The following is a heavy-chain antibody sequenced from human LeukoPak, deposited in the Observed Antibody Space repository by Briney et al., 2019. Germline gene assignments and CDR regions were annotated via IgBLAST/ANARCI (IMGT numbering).Heavy chain of an antibody. D-gene: IGHD1-14*01. J-gene: IGHJ4*02. V-gene: IGHV1-46*01. CDR2: INPSGGST. Sequence: GASVTVSCKASGYTFSSYYMHWVRQAPGQGLEWMGLINPSGGSTTYAQKFQGRVTVTSDTSTSTGYMELSSLRSEDTAVYYCARQSVRPGASPLFDYWGQGTLVTVSS. CDR1: GYTFSSYY. CDR3: ARQSVRPGASPLFDY.